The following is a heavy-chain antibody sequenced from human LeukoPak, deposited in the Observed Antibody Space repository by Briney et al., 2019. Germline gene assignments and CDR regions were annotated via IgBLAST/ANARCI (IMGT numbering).Heavy chain of an antibody. V-gene: IGHV4-34*01. CDR2: INHSGST. CDR1: GGSFSGYY. J-gene: IGHJ6*03. Sequence: SETLSLTCAVYGGSFSGYYWSWIRQPPGKGLEWSGEINHSGSTNYNPSLKSRVTISVDTSKNQFSLKLSSVTAADTAVYYCARVTNIVVVPAAILYYYYYMDVWGKGTTVTVSS. D-gene: IGHD2-2*02. CDR3: ARVTNIVVVPAAILYYYYYMDV.